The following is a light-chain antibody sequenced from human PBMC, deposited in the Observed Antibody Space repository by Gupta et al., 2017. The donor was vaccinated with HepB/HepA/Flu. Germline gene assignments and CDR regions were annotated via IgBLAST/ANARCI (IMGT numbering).Light chain of an antibody. CDR1: SNNIGLYNY. CDR3: CSYAVTYTLV. Sequence: QSALTPPRSVSGSPGQAVPISCTGTSNNIGLYNYVSWYQHHPGKAPKLISYDVNKRPSGGPDRCSGSKSGNTASLTISGLQAEDEANEDCCSYAVTYTLVFGGGTKMTVL. J-gene: IGLJ2*01. CDR2: DVN. V-gene: IGLV2-11*01.